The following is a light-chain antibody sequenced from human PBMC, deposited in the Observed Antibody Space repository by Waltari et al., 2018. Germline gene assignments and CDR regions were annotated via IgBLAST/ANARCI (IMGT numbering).Light chain of an antibody. Sequence: DIVMTQSPDSLAVSLGERATINCKSSQSILYSSNSKNYLAWYQHKPGQPPKLLIYWASTPESGVPDRFSGSGSGTDFTLTISSLQAEDVAIYYCQQYYSIPYTFGQGTKLEIK. CDR2: WAS. V-gene: IGKV4-1*01. CDR1: QSILYSSNSKNY. CDR3: QQYYSIPYT. J-gene: IGKJ2*01.